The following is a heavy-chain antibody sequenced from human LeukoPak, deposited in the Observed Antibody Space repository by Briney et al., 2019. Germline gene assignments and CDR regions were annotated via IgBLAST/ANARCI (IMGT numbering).Heavy chain of an antibody. V-gene: IGHV3-33*01. CDR1: GFTFSSYG. CDR3: ARDRITMVRGVPRGPYWFDS. J-gene: IGHJ5*01. D-gene: IGHD3-10*01. Sequence: PGRSLRLSCAASGFTFSSYGMHWVRQAPGKGLEWVAVIWYDGSNKYYADSVKGRFTISRDNSKNTLYLQMNSLRAEDTAVYYCARDRITMVRGVPRGPYWFDSWGREPWSPSPQ. CDR2: IWYDGSNK.